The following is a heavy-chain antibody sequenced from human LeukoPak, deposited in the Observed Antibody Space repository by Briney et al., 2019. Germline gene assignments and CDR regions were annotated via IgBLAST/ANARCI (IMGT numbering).Heavy chain of an antibody. CDR2: ISYDGSNK. CDR3: ARDYGDFDY. V-gene: IGHV3-30*14. Sequence: GGSLRLSCAASGFTFSSYAMHWVRQAPGKGLEWVAVISYDGSNKYYADSVKGRFTISRDNSKNTLYLQMNSLRAEDTAVYYCARDYGDFDYWGQGTLVTVSS. CDR1: GFTFSSYA. D-gene: IGHD4-17*01. J-gene: IGHJ4*02.